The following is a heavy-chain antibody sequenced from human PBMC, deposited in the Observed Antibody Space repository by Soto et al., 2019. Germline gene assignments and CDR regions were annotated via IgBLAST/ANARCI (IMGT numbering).Heavy chain of an antibody. CDR2: INPNSGGT. CDR1: GYTFTGYY. D-gene: IGHD2-15*01. Sequence: QVQLVQSGAEVKKPGASVKVSCKASGYTFTGYYMHWVRQAPGQGLEWMGWINPNSGGTNYAQKFQGRVTMTRDPSISTAYMELSRLRSDDTAVYYCARDLQGYCSGGSCYGRYYYYGMDVWGQGTTVTVSS. J-gene: IGHJ6*02. CDR3: ARDLQGYCSGGSCYGRYYYYGMDV. V-gene: IGHV1-2*02.